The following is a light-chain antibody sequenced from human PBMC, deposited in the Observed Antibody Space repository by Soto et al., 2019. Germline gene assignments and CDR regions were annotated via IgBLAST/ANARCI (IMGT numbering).Light chain of an antibody. Sequence: ERVMTQYQATLSVSPGGRATLSCRASQSISGTLAWYQQKPGQAPRLLIHGASTRAPGFPARSSGSGSGTDFTLTISSLQSEDFAVYYWQQYNDWPWTFGQGTKVDIK. J-gene: IGKJ1*01. V-gene: IGKV3-15*01. CDR2: GAS. CDR3: QQYNDWPWT. CDR1: QSISGT.